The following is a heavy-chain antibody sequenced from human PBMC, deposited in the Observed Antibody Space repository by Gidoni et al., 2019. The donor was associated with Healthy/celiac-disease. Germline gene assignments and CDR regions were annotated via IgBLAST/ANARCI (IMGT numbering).Heavy chain of an antibody. Sequence: QVQLQESGPGLVKPSQTLSLTCTVSGGSISSGGYYWRGIRQHPGKGLEWIGYIYYSGSTYYNPSLKSRVTISVDTSKNQFSLKLSSVTAADTAVYYCARVFGSYDYIWGSYRTESSQYYFDYWGQGTLVTVSS. D-gene: IGHD3-16*02. CDR1: GGSISSGGYY. CDR3: ARVFGSYDYIWGSYRTESSQYYFDY. V-gene: IGHV4-31*03. CDR2: IYYSGST. J-gene: IGHJ4*02.